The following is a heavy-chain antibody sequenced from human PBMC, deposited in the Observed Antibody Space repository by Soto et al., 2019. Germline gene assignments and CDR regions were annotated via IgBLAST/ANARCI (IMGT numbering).Heavy chain of an antibody. Sequence: QVQLVQSGAEVKKPGSSVKVSCKASGGTFSSYTISWVRQAPGQGLEWMGRIIPILGIANYAQKFQGRVTITADKSTSTAYMELSSLRSEDTAVYYCARREYSGYGPRDAFDYWGQGTLVTVSS. V-gene: IGHV1-69*02. CDR3: ARREYSGYGPRDAFDY. D-gene: IGHD5-12*01. CDR1: GGTFSSYT. CDR2: IIPILGIA. J-gene: IGHJ4*02.